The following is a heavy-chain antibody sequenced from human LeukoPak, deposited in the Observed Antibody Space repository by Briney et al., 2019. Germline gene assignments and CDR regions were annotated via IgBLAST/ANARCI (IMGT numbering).Heavy chain of an antibody. CDR1: GFTFSSYS. CDR3: ARGNRPLGILGYFDY. J-gene: IGHJ4*02. Sequence: PGGSLRLSCAASGFTFSSYSMNWVRQAPGKGLEWVSSISSSSSYIYYADSVKGRFTISRDNAKNSLYLQMNSLRAEDTAVYYCARGNRPLGILGYFDYWGQGTLVTVSS. V-gene: IGHV3-21*01. CDR2: ISSSSSYI. D-gene: IGHD3-16*01.